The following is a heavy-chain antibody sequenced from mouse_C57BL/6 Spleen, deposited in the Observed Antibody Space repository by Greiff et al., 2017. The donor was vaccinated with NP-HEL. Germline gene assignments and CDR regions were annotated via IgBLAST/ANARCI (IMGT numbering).Heavy chain of an antibody. V-gene: IGHV6-3*01. D-gene: IGHD3-3*01. CDR3: TGTGRYYYAMDY. CDR1: GFTFSNYW. CDR2: IRLKSDNYAT. Sequence: DVHLVESGGGLVQPGGSMKLSCVASGFTFSNYWMNWVRQSPEKGLEWVAQIRLKSDNYATHYAESVKGRFTISRDDSKSSVYLQMNNLRAEDTGIYYWTGTGRYYYAMDYWGQGTSVTVSS. J-gene: IGHJ4*01.